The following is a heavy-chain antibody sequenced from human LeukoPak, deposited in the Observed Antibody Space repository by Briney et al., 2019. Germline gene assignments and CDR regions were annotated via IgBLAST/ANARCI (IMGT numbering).Heavy chain of an antibody. CDR2: IRPNSGGT. D-gene: IGHD6-6*01. Sequence: ASVKVSCKASGYTFSSSGIYWVRQAPGQGLEWMGWIRPNSGGTKNAQKFQGRVTMTRDTSISTAYMELNRLTSDDTAVYYCATYSNSTLQYYYGLDVWGQGTTVTVSS. J-gene: IGHJ6*02. CDR1: GYTFSSSG. V-gene: IGHV1-2*02. CDR3: ATYSNSTLQYYYGLDV.